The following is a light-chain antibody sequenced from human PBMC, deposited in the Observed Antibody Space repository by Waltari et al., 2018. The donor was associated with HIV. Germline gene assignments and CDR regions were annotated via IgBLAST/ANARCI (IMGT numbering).Light chain of an antibody. V-gene: IGLV2-23*01. J-gene: IGLJ1*01. CDR3: CSYAGSSVYV. Sequence: QPALTQPASVSGSPGQSITIACTGTSSGFWSYNLVSWYKQHTGQAPKLIIYEGSKGPSGVSILFSGSKSGNTASLTISGLQAEDEADYYCCSYAGSSVYVFGTGTEVAVL. CDR2: EGS. CDR1: SSGFWSYNL.